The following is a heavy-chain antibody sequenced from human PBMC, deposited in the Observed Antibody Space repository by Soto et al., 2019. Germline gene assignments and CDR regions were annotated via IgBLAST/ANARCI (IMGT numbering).Heavy chain of an antibody. CDR3: ARHSRHALPFGEFDHYFYMDD. D-gene: IGHD3-10*01. CDR1: GGSISTYY. V-gene: IGHV4-59*08. J-gene: IGHJ6*03. CDR2: ISNRGNT. Sequence: QVQLQESGPGLVKPSETLSLTCTVSGGSISTYYWSWIRQPPGKGLEWIGYISNRGNTNNNPSVKSRFPISVDTSNNQFSLNLASVTAADTAVYYCARHSRHALPFGEFDHYFYMDDLGKGTTVTVSS.